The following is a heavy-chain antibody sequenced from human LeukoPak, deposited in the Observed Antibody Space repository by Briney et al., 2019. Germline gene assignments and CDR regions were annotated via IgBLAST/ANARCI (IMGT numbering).Heavy chain of an antibody. V-gene: IGHV3-23*01. Sequence: PGGSLTLSCSASGFTFSSYAMRWLRQAPGKGLEGVSAISGSDGSKYYAAPVKGRFTISRDNSKNTLYLPMYSLRAEDTAVYYCATASPPYCDILTGYSDYWGQGTLVTVSS. CDR2: ISGSDGSK. CDR3: ATASPPYCDILTGYSDY. J-gene: IGHJ4*02. D-gene: IGHD3-9*01. CDR1: GFTFSSYA.